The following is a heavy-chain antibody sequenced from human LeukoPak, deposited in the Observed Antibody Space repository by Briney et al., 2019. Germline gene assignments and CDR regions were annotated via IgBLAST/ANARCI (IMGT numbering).Heavy chain of an antibody. Sequence: SGGSLRLSCAASGXTFRSYSMKWVRQAPGKGLEWISYVSSSSNVEVAYADSVKGRFTISRDNAKNSLYLQMNSLRDDDTAVYYCAREGYYGALDIWGQGTMVTVSS. J-gene: IGHJ3*02. D-gene: IGHD3-10*01. CDR2: VSSSSNVEV. CDR1: GXTFRSYS. CDR3: AREGYYGALDI. V-gene: IGHV3-48*04.